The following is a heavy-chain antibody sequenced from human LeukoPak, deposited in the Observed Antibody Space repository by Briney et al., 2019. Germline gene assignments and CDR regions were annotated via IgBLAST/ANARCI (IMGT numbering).Heavy chain of an antibody. V-gene: IGHV4-34*01. D-gene: IGHD4-11*01. Sequence: SETLSLTCAVYGGSFSGYYWSWIRQPPGKGLEWIGEINHSGSTNYNPSLKSRVTISVDTSKNQFSLKLSSVTAADTAVYYCARGPYSNYRYYYYYYMDVWGKGTTVTVSS. J-gene: IGHJ6*03. CDR3: ARGPYSNYRYYYYYYMDV. CDR1: GGSFSGYY. CDR2: INHSGST.